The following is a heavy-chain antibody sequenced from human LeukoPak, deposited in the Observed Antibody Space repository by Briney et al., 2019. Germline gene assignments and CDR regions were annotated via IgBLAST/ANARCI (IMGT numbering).Heavy chain of an antibody. D-gene: IGHD4-23*01. CDR2: IYYSGST. CDR1: GGSISSGGYY. Sequence: PSETLSLTCTVSGGSISSGGYYWSWIRQHPGKGLEWIGYIYYSGSTYYNPSLKSRVTISVDTSKNQFSLKLSSVTAADTAVYYCARADYGGNIDWFDPWGQGTLVTVSS. CDR3: ARADYGGNIDWFDP. J-gene: IGHJ5*02. V-gene: IGHV4-31*03.